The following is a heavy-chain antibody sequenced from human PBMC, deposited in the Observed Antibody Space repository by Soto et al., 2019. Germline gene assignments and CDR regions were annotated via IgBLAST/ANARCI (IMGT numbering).Heavy chain of an antibody. CDR2: INTDGSTT. V-gene: IGHV3-74*01. CDR1: GLPFSTYR. J-gene: IGHJ4*02. CDR3: ATSSGKIDH. D-gene: IGHD6-19*01. Sequence: HGGSLRLSCVASGLPFSTYRMHWVRQAPGKGLVWVSRINTDGSTTSYADSVEGRFTISRDNAKNTLFLQMNSLRAEDTAVYYCATSSGKIDHWGQGTLVTVSS.